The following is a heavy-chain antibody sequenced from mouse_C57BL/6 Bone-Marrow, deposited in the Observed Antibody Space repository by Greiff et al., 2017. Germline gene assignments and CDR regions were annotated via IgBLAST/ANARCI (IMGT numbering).Heavy chain of an antibody. J-gene: IGHJ1*03. D-gene: IGHD5-1-1*01. Sequence: VQLQESGPELVKPGASVKISCKASGYAFSSSWMNWVKQRPGKGLEWIGRIYPGDGDTNYNGKFKGKATLTVDKSSSTAYMQLSSLTSEDSAVYFCARSRDTCFWYFDVWGTGTTVTVSS. CDR1: GYAFSSSW. CDR3: ARSRDTCFWYFDV. CDR2: IYPGDGDT. V-gene: IGHV1-82*01.